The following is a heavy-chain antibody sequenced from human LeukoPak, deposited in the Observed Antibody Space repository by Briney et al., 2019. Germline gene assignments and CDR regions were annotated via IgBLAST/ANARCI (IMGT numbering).Heavy chain of an antibody. Sequence: PGGSLRLSCAASGFTFSSYEMNWVRQAPGKGLEWVSYISSSGSTIYYADSVKGRFTISRDNAKNSLYLQMNSLRAEDTAVYYCAKEAGPRYSSGWYSRILDYWGQGTLVTVSS. CDR2: ISSSGSTI. V-gene: IGHV3-48*03. J-gene: IGHJ4*02. CDR3: AKEAGPRYSSGWYSRILDY. D-gene: IGHD6-19*01. CDR1: GFTFSSYE.